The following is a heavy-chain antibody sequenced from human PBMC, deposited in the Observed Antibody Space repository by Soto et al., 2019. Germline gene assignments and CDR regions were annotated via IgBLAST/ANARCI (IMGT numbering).Heavy chain of an antibody. D-gene: IGHD3-3*01. V-gene: IGHV4-4*02. CDR2: IYHSGRT. Sequence: QVQLQESGTGLVKPSGTLSLTCAVSGGSISSSNWWSWVRQPPGKWLEWIGEIYHSGRTNYNPSPKRRDTIPVAKAKNQFGLNLNSVSSADIAVYYCSCNYDFLSGMFDDYVMDVWRQGITVTVSS. CDR3: SCNYDFLSGMFDDYVMDV. CDR1: GGSISSSNW. J-gene: IGHJ6*01.